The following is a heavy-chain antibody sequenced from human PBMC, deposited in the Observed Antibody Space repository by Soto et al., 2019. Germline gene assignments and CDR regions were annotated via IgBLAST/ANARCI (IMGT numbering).Heavy chain of an antibody. CDR1: GGSISSINW. V-gene: IGHV4-4*02. J-gene: IGHJ4*02. Sequence: TSETLSLTCAVSGGSISSINWWSWVRQPPGKGLEWIGEIYHSGSTNYNPSLKSRVTISVDKSKNQFSLKLSSVTAADTAVYYCARGSNGYSYGNIDYWGQGTLVTVSS. D-gene: IGHD5-18*01. CDR2: IYHSGST. CDR3: ARGSNGYSYGNIDY.